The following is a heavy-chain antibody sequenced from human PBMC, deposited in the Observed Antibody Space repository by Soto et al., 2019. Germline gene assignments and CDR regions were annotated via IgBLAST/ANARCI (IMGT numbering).Heavy chain of an antibody. Sequence: GGSLRLSCAASGFRFTNNGMHWVRQAPGKGLEWVAIISYDGSKKYYADSVKGRFTISRDNSKNTLYLQMNSLRVEDTAVYYCAKDRVESGLGEIDYWGQGNLGTVS. CDR1: GFRFTNNG. V-gene: IGHV3-30*18. J-gene: IGHJ4*02. CDR3: AKDRVESGLGEIDY. CDR2: ISYDGSKK. D-gene: IGHD3-16*01.